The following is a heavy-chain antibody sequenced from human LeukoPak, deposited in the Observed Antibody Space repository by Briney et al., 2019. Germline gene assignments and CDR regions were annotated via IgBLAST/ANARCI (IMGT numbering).Heavy chain of an antibody. Sequence: GGSLRLSCAASGNYWMHWVRQAPGKGLVWVSHINSDGSWTSYADSVKGRFTISKDNAKNTVYLQMNSLRAEDTAVYYCVSFYETYWGRGTLVTASS. V-gene: IGHV3-74*01. CDR1: GNYW. CDR2: INSDGSWT. D-gene: IGHD2/OR15-2a*01. J-gene: IGHJ4*02. CDR3: VSFYETY.